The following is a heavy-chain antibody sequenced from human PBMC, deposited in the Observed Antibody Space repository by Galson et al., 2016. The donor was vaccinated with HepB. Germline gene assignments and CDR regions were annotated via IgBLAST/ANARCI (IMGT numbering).Heavy chain of an antibody. J-gene: IGHJ5*02. Sequence: LSLTCTVSGAPLSSGGYYWTWIRQHPGKGLEWIGYIYYSGSTYYNPSLKSRLMISIDTSKNQFSLTLKSVTAADTAVYYCARGRRVVVPETIRLGWFDPWGQGVLVTVPS. D-gene: IGHD2-2*01. CDR1: GAPLSSGGYY. CDR2: IYYSGST. V-gene: IGHV4-31*03. CDR3: ARGRRVVVPETIRLGWFDP.